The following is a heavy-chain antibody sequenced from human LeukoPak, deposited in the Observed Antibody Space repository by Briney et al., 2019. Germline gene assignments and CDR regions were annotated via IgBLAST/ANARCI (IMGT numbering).Heavy chain of an antibody. Sequence: GGSLRLSCAASGFSFSSYAMHWVRQAPGKGLEWVAVISYDGSKRYYADSVKGRFTISRDTSNKTAYLEMNSLRVDDTAVYYCARDVISRQMITLGLGFWGQGTLVTVSS. CDR1: GFSFSSYA. V-gene: IGHV3-30*03. CDR3: ARDVISRQMITLGLGF. CDR2: ISYDGSKR. J-gene: IGHJ4*02. D-gene: IGHD1-20*01.